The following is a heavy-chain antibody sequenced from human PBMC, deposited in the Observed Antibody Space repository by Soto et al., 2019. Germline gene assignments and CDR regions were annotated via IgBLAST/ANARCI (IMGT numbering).Heavy chain of an antibody. Sequence: PGGSLRLSCAASGFTFSSYGMHWVRQAPGKGLEWVAVISYDGSNKYYADSVKGRFTISRDNSKNTLYLQMNSLRAEDTAVYYCAKDWRLSYYYGMDVWGQGTMVTVSS. V-gene: IGHV3-30*18. CDR2: ISYDGSNK. CDR1: GFTFSSYG. J-gene: IGHJ6*02. CDR3: AKDWRLSYYYGMDV. D-gene: IGHD3-16*02.